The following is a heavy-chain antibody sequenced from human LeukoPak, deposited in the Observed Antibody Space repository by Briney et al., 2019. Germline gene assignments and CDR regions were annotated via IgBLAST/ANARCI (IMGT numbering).Heavy chain of an antibody. CDR2: IYYSGST. Sequence: SETLSLTCTVSGGSISSYYWSWIRQPPGKGLEWIGYIYYSGSTNYNPSLKSRVTISVDTSKNQFSLKLSSVTAADTAVYYCARTNSGRYYYYYGMDVWGQGTTVTVSS. D-gene: IGHD6-19*01. J-gene: IGHJ6*02. CDR3: ARTNSGRYYYYYGMDV. V-gene: IGHV4-59*08. CDR1: GGSISSYY.